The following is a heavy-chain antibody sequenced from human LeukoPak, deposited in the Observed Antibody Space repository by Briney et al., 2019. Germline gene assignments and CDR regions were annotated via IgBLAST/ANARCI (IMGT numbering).Heavy chain of an antibody. J-gene: IGHJ5*02. CDR1: GYTFTSYD. D-gene: IGHD1-7*01. Sequence: ASVNVSCKASGYTFTSYDINWVRQATGQGLEGRGWMNANNGNTNYAQKFHGRVTMTRDTSINTAYMDLSSLGSEDTAVYYCVRGANWNYPGNWFDPWGQGTLVTVSS. CDR2: MNANNGNT. CDR3: VRGANWNYPGNWFDP. V-gene: IGHV1-8*01.